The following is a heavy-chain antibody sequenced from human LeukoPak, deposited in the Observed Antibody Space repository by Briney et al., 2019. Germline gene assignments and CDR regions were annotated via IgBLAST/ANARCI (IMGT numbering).Heavy chain of an antibody. CDR2: INPKTGST. Sequence: GASVKVSCKASGYTFTDYYIHWVRQAPGQGLEWKGWINPKTGSTNYPQKFQGRVTMTRDTSISTVNMELSRLRSDDTAVYFCARDLDDAFDIWGQGTVVTVSS. CDR1: GYTFTDYY. D-gene: IGHD1-1*01. J-gene: IGHJ3*02. V-gene: IGHV1-2*02. CDR3: ARDLDDAFDI.